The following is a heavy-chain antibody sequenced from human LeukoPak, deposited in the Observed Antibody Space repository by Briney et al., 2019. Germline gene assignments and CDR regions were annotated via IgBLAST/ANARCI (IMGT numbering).Heavy chain of an antibody. CDR1: GFTFSSYS. CDR3: ARDLGYRGSYGAFDI. Sequence: GGSLRLSCAASGFTFSSYSMNWVRQAPGKGLEWVSSISSSSSYIYYADSVKGRFTISRDHAKNSLYLQMNSLRAEDTAVYYCARDLGYRGSYGAFDIWGQGTMVTVSS. J-gene: IGHJ3*02. D-gene: IGHD1-26*01. CDR2: ISSSSSYI. V-gene: IGHV3-21*01.